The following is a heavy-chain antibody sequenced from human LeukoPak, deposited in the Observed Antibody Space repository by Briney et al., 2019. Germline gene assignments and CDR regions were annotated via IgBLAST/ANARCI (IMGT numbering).Heavy chain of an antibody. CDR3: GTLLSNGPFDY. CDR2: IYPNSGAT. CDR1: GYTFTGYC. V-gene: IGHV1-2*02. Sequence: GASVKVSCKASGYTFTGYCMHWVRQAPGQGLEWMGYIYPNSGATKYAQKFQGRVTMTRDTSISTAYMEPSGLGSDDTAVYYCGTLLSNGPFDYWGQGSLVTVSS. J-gene: IGHJ4*02.